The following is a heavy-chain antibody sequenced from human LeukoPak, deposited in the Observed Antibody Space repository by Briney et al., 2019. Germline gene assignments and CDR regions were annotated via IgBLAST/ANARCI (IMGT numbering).Heavy chain of an antibody. CDR3: AREKVDTAMVTRRYFDY. D-gene: IGHD5-18*01. Sequence: GGSLRLSCAASGYTFSSYWMSWVRQAPGKGLEWVANIKQDGSEKYYVDSVKGRFTISRDNAKNSLYLQMNSLRAEDTAVYYCAREKVDTAMVTRRYFDYWGQGTLVTVSS. CDR2: IKQDGSEK. CDR1: GYTFSSYW. V-gene: IGHV3-7*04. J-gene: IGHJ4*02.